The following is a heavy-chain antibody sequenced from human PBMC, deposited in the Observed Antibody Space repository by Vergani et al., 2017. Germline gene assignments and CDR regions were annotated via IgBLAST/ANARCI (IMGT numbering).Heavy chain of an antibody. V-gene: IGHV4-39*01. D-gene: IGHD6-6*01. Sequence: QLQLQESGPRLVKPSETLSLTCSLSGMSISNNNYYWVWIRQPPGKGLEWIGSIYDSRNNNYSPSLKSRVSISVDTSKNQFSLTLTSVTAADTAVYYCARHLRQLARNDVFDIWGHGTLVTVSS. CDR1: GMSISNNNYY. J-gene: IGHJ3*02. CDR2: IYDSRNN. CDR3: ARHLRQLARNDVFDI.